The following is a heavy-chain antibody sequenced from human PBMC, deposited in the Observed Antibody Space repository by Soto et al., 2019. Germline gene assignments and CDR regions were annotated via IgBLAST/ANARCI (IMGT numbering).Heavy chain of an antibody. CDR2: IIPIFGTA. Sequence: GASVKVSCKASGGTFSSYAISWVRQAPGQGLEWMGGIIPIFGTANYAQKFQGRVTITADESTSTAYMELSSLRSEDTAVYYCARGRGGGGYDFWSGYSWGNYYYYYYMDVWGKGTTVTVSS. D-gene: IGHD3-3*01. J-gene: IGHJ6*03. CDR3: ARGRGGGGYDFWSGYSWGNYYYYYYMDV. CDR1: GGTFSSYA. V-gene: IGHV1-69*13.